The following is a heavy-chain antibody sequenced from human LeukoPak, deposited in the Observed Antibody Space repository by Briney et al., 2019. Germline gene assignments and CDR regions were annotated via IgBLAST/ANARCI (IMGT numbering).Heavy chain of an antibody. D-gene: IGHD3-10*01. CDR2: ISHAGSPT. Sequence: GGSLRLSCTASGFTFSDYFLTWIRQAPGKGLEWLSSISHAGSPTYYSDSVKGRFTISRDNAKNSLYLQMNSLTAEDTAVHYCVRAHHPGGWFDPWGQGTLVTVSS. CDR1: GFTFSDYF. CDR3: VRAHHPGGWFDP. V-gene: IGHV3-11*04. J-gene: IGHJ5*02.